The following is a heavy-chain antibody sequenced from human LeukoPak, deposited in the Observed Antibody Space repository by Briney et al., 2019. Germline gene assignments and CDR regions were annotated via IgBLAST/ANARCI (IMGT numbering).Heavy chain of an antibody. CDR2: ISGSGGST. J-gene: IGHJ5*02. V-gene: IGHV3-23*01. CDR1: GFTFSSYP. D-gene: IGHD2-15*01. CDR3: AKDGDCSGGSCYLNWFDP. Sequence: PGGSLRLSCAASGFTFSSYPMSWVRQAPGKGLEWVSAISGSGGSTYYADSVKGRFTISRDNSKNTLYLQMNSLRAEDTAVYYCAKDGDCSGGSCYLNWFDPWGQGTLVTVSS.